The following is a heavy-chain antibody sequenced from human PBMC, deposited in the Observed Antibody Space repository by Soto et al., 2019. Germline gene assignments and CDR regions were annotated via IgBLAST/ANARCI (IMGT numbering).Heavy chain of an antibody. CDR1: GGSFSVYY. CDR3: ARGESARRNTHAV. D-gene: IGHD2-2*01. Sequence: SETLSLTCAVYGGSFSVYYWSLIRQPPGKGLEWIGEINHSGSTNYNPSLKSRVTISVDTSKNKFSLKLSSVTAAETAVYYCARGESARRNTHAVWGQGTLVTVSS. V-gene: IGHV4-34*01. J-gene: IGHJ4*02. CDR2: INHSGST.